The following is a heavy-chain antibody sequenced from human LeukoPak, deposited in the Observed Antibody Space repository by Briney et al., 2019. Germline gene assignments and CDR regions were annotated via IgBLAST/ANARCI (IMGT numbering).Heavy chain of an antibody. D-gene: IGHD2-15*01. V-gene: IGHV3-23*01. CDR2: ISVSGNT. Sequence: WGSLRLSCAASGFTLSSYAMSWVRQGPGKGLECVSAISVSGNTYHADSVKGRFTISRDSSKNTLYLQMNSLRAGDAAVYYCAKAPVTTCSGAYCYPLDYWSQGTLVTVSS. CDR1: GFTLSSYA. CDR3: AKAPVTTCSGAYCYPLDY. J-gene: IGHJ4*02.